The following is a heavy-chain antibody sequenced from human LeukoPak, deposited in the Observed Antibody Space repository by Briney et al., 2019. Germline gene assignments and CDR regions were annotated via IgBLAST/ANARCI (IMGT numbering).Heavy chain of an antibody. V-gene: IGHV4-38-2*01. CDR2: IYHSGST. J-gene: IGHJ3*02. D-gene: IGHD3-10*01. CDR3: ARVFNYGSGSYYNPTNDAFDI. Sequence: PSETLSLTCAVSGYSISSGYYWGWIRQPPGKGLEWIGSIYHSGSTYCNPSLKSRVTISVDTSKNQFSLKLSSVTAADTAMYYCARVFNYGSGSYYNPTNDAFDIWGQGTMVTVSS. CDR1: GYSISSGYY.